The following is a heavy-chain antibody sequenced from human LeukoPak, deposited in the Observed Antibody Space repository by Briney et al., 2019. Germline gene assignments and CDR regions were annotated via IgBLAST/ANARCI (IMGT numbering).Heavy chain of an antibody. J-gene: IGHJ6*03. CDR3: ARGRRPTDISIFLTPYYYHLDA. CDR1: GGSFGNYA. Sequence: ASVKVSCKASGGSFGNYAISWVRQAPGHGLEWIGGIIPIYGTRNYAQKFQGRVTITTAESTSSVYMDLSSLTSEDTAIYYCARGRRPTDISIFLTPYYYHLDAWGRGTTVTVS. D-gene: IGHD2/OR15-2a*01. V-gene: IGHV1-69*05. CDR2: IIPIYGTR.